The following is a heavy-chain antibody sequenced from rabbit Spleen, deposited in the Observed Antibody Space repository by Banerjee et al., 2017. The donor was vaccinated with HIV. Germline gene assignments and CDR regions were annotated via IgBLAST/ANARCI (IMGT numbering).Heavy chain of an antibody. V-gene: IGHV1S40*01. D-gene: IGHD8-1*01. Sequence: EESGGGLVKPGASLTLTCKASGVSFSFSSYMCWVRQAPGKGLEWISCIAGSSSGFTYSATWAKGRFTISKTSSTTVTLQMTSLTAADTATYFCARDTGSSFSSYGMDLWGQGTLVTVS. CDR3: ARDTGSSFSSYGMDL. CDR2: IAGSSSGFT. CDR1: GVSFSFSSY. J-gene: IGHJ6*01.